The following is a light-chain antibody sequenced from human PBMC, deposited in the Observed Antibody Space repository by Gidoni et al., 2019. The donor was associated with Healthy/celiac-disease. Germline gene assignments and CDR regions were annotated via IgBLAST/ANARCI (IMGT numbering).Light chain of an antibody. V-gene: IGKV3-15*01. CDR2: GAS. CDR3: QQYNNWPPNFT. Sequence: EIVMTQSPATLSVSPGERATLSCRASQSVSSNLAWYQQKPGQAPRLLIYGASTRATGSPARVSGSGSGTEFTLTISSLQSEDFAVYYCQQYNNWPPNFTFGPGTKVDIK. CDR1: QSVSSN. J-gene: IGKJ3*01.